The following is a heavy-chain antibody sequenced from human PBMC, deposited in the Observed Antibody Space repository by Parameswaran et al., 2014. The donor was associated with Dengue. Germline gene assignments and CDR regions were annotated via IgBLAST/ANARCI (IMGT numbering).Heavy chain of an antibody. J-gene: IGHJ6*02. CDR2: IIPILGIA. D-gene: IGHD3-3*01. CDR3: ARDRYDFWSGYPTRKPPGGYYYYGMDV. V-gene: IGHV1-69*04. Sequence: SWVRQAPGQGLEWMGRIIPILGIANYAQKFQGRVTITADKSTSTAYMELSSLRSEDTAVYYCARDRYDFWSGYPTRKPPGGYYYYGMDVWGQGTTVTVSS.